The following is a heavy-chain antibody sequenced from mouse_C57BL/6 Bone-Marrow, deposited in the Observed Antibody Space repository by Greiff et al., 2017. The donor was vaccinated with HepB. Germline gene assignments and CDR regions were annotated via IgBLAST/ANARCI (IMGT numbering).Heavy chain of an antibody. D-gene: IGHD1-1*01. Sequence: VQLKESGGDLVKPGGSLKLSCAASGFTFSSYGMSWVRQTPDKRLEWVATISSGGSYTYYPDSVKGRFTISRDNAKNTLYLQMSSLKSEDTAMYYCARQYYGSSLYYAMDYWGQGTSVTVSS. CDR1: GFTFSSYG. CDR2: ISSGGSYT. J-gene: IGHJ4*01. V-gene: IGHV5-6*01. CDR3: ARQYYGSSLYYAMDY.